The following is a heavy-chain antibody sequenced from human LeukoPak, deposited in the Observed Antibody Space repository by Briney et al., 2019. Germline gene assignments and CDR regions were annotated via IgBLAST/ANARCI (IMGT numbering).Heavy chain of an antibody. CDR2: MNPNSGNT. V-gene: IGHV1-8*01. J-gene: IGHJ6*03. CDR1: GYTFTSYY. Sequence: ASVKVSCKASGYTFTSYYVHWVRQATGQGLEWMGWMNPNSGNTGYAQKFQGRVTITRNTSISTAYMELSSLRSEDTAVYYCARSRGRWQWLVLDYYYYYMDVWGKGTTVTVSS. D-gene: IGHD6-19*01. CDR3: ARSRGRWQWLVLDYYYYYMDV.